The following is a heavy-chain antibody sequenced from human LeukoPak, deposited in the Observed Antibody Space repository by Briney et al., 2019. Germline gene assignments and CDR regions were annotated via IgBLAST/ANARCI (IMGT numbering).Heavy chain of an antibody. CDR2: ISSSGTYV. CDR3: AKELVDTAMAFDY. V-gene: IGHV3-21*01. Sequence: GGSLRLSCAASGFNFNSYTMFWVRQAPGKGLEWVSSISSSGTYVYYTDSVKGRFTISRDYAKKSLSLEMNSLRAEDTAVYYCAKELVDTAMAFDYWGQGTLVTVFS. J-gene: IGHJ4*02. D-gene: IGHD5-18*01. CDR1: GFNFNSYT.